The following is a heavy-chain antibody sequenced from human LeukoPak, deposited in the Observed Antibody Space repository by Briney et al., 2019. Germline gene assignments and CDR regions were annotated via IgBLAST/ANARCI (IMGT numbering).Heavy chain of an antibody. J-gene: IGHJ6*04. V-gene: IGHV1-8*01. CDR3: ARGVGIAAASRMDV. Sequence: GASVKVSCKASGYTFTSYDINWVRQATGQELEWMGWMNPNSGNTGYAQKFQGRVTMTRNTSISTAYMELSSLRSEDTAVYYCARGVGIAAASRMDVWGKGTTVTISS. D-gene: IGHD6-13*01. CDR1: GYTFTSYD. CDR2: MNPNSGNT.